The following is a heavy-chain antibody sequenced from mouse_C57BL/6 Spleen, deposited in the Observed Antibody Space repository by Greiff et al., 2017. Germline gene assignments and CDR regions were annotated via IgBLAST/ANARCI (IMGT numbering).Heavy chain of an antibody. D-gene: IGHD2-3*01. V-gene: IGHV5-17*01. CDR1: GFTFSDYG. CDR2: ISSGSSTI. Sequence: EVMLVESGGGLVKPGGSLRLSCAASGFTFSDYGLHWLRQAPEKGLAWVAYISSGSSTIYYADTVKGRFTISRDNAKNTLFLQMTSLRSADTAMYYCARLKGGYYRYFDYWGQGTTLTVSS. J-gene: IGHJ2*01. CDR3: ARLKGGYYRYFDY.